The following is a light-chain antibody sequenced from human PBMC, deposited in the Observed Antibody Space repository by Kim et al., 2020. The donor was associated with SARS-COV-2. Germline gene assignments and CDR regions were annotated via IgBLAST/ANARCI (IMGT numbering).Light chain of an antibody. CDR1: SLRSYY. J-gene: IGLJ2*01. V-gene: IGLV3-19*01. Sequence: SSELTQDPAVSVALGQTVRTTCQGDSLRSYYASWYQQKPGQAPVFVIYGKNDRLSGIPDRFSGSRSGSTASLTITGAQAEDEADYYCNSRDSTTNQLIFGGGTQLT. CDR3: NSRDSTTNQLI. CDR2: GKN.